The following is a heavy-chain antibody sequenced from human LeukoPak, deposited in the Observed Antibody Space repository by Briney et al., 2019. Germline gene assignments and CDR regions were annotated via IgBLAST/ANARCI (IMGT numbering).Heavy chain of an antibody. Sequence: GGSLRLSCAASGFTFSNFAMSWVRQPPGKGLEWVSTISPSGMATYYADSVKGRFTIPRDHSRNTLYLQMNILRAEDTAVYYCAKGRSSSDFSTLDIWGQGTMVTVSS. CDR1: GFTFSNFA. J-gene: IGHJ3*02. CDR3: AKGRSSSDFSTLDI. V-gene: IGHV3-23*01. CDR2: ISPSGMAT. D-gene: IGHD2-2*01.